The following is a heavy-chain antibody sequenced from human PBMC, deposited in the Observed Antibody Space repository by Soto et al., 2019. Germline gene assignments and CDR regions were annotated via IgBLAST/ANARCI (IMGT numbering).Heavy chain of an antibody. J-gene: IGHJ4*02. Sequence: SETLSLTSDVSGYSISSGYHWGWNRQPPGKGLEWIGSIYHSGTSYYNPSLMSRVSISVDTSKNQFSLKVTSVTAADTAVYYCAREAYDRADYWGQGTQVTVSS. V-gene: IGHV4-38-2*02. D-gene: IGHD3-10*02. CDR1: GYSISSGYH. CDR3: AREAYDRADY. CDR2: IYHSGTS.